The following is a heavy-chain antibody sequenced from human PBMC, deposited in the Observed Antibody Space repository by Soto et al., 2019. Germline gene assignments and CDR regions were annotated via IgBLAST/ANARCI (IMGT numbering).Heavy chain of an antibody. CDR2: INVGNGNT. J-gene: IGHJ4*02. V-gene: IGHV1-3*01. Sequence: QAQLVQSGAEAKQPGASVRVSCKASGYTFTDFALHWVRQAPGQGLEWMGWINVGNGNTGYSRKFQGRVTNDRDMSATTASIEVTSLPSEDTAISYCAREGAHYAPFDLWGQGTLVTVSS. CDR1: GYTFTDFA. CDR3: AREGAHYAPFDL. D-gene: IGHD3-16*01.